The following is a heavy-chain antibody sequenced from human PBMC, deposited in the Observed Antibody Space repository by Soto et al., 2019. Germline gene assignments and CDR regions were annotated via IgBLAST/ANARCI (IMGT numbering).Heavy chain of an antibody. Sequence: GGSLRLSCAASGFTFDDYAMHWVRQAPGKGLEWVSLISWDGGSTYYADSVKGRFTISRDNSKNSLYLQMNSLRAEDTALYYCAKDSTLRFLEWSTYGMDVWGQGTTVTVSS. V-gene: IGHV3-43D*03. J-gene: IGHJ6*02. CDR3: AKDSTLRFLEWSTYGMDV. CDR2: ISWDGGST. CDR1: GFTFDDYA. D-gene: IGHD3-3*01.